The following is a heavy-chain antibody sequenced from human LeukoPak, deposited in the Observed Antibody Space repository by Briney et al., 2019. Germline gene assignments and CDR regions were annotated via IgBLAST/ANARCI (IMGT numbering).Heavy chain of an antibody. J-gene: IGHJ5*02. CDR3: AASFYCSSTSCYAGWFDP. CDR1: GGSISSSSYY. CDR2: IYYSGST. V-gene: IGHV4-39*07. D-gene: IGHD2-2*01. Sequence: SETLSLTCTVSGGSISSSSYYWGWIRQPPGKGLEWIGSIYYSGSTNYNPSLKSRVTISVDTSKNQFSLKLSSVTAADTAVYYCAASFYCSSTSCYAGWFDPWGQGTLVTVSS.